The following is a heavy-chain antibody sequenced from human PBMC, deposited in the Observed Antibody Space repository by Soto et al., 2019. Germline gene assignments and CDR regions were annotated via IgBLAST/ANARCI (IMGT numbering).Heavy chain of an antibody. Sequence: SETLSLTCSVSGGSLSGYYWSWIRQPPGKGLEWIGNIYYSGSANYNPSLKNRVTISVDTSRNQFSLKLSSVTAADTAVYYCARHVNVAVAGTGFDFWGQGTLVTVSS. CDR2: IYYSGSA. V-gene: IGHV4-59*08. D-gene: IGHD6-19*01. CDR1: GGSLSGYY. CDR3: ARHVNVAVAGTGFDF. J-gene: IGHJ4*02.